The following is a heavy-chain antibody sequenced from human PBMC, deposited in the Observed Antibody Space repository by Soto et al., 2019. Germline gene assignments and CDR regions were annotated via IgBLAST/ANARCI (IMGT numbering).Heavy chain of an antibody. D-gene: IGHD3-3*01. J-gene: IGHJ3*02. CDR3: AKELGLWSGYLDAFDI. Sequence: QVQLVESGGGVVQPGRSRRLSCAASGFIFSNYGMHWVRQAPGKGLEWVAVTSYDGTKKYYGASVKGRFTISRDNSMNTLYLQMDSLSAEETAVYYCAKELGLWSGYLDAFDIWGQGTMVTVS. CDR2: TSYDGTKK. V-gene: IGHV3-30*18. CDR1: GFIFSNYG.